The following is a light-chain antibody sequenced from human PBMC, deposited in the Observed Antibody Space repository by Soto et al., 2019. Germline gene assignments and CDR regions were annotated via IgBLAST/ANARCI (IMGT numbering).Light chain of an antibody. V-gene: IGKV3-20*01. CDR2: GSS. Sequence: PGATATLSCTDTQTLTYNSCAWNHQQPGRALQRLIDGSSTSATGIPHRFSGSGSGTDFTLTISRLEPEDVAVYYWQQYEAVVTFGQGTKVEI. CDR1: QTLTYNS. CDR3: QQYEAVVT. J-gene: IGKJ1*01.